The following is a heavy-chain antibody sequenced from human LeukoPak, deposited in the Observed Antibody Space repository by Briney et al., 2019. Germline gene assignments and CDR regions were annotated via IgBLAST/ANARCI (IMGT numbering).Heavy chain of an antibody. J-gene: IGHJ6*03. D-gene: IGHD2-2*01. CDR2: ISSNGGST. V-gene: IGHV3-64*01. CDR1: TFTFSSYA. CDR3: ARAENCSSTSCYSPYYYYYYMDV. Sequence: HPGGSLSLSCAASTFTFSSYAMHWVRQAPGKGLEYVSAISSNGGSTSYANSVKGRFTISRDNSKNTLYLKMRSLRAEDMAVYYCARAENCSSTSCYSPYYYYYYMDVWSKGTTVTVSS.